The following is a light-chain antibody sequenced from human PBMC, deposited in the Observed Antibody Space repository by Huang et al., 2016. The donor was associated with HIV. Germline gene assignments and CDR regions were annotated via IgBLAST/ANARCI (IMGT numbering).Light chain of an antibody. J-gene: IGKJ4*01. CDR2: DAS. CDR3: QQRSNWPSLT. Sequence: EIVLTQSPATLSLSPGERATLSCRASQSVGTYLAWYQQKPGQAPRPLIFDASTRATGIPARFSGSGSGTDFTLTISGLEPEDFALYYCQQRSNWPSLTFGGGTKVEIK. V-gene: IGKV3-11*01. CDR1: QSVGTY.